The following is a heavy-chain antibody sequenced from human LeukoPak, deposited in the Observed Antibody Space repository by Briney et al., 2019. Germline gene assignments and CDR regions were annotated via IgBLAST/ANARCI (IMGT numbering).Heavy chain of an antibody. D-gene: IGHD3-22*01. CDR3: ARQTYYYDSSGYP. V-gene: IGHV4-39*01. J-gene: IGHJ4*02. Sequence: SETLPLTCTVSGGSISSNSYYWGWIRQPPGKGLEWIGSIYYSGSTYYNPSLKSRVTISVDTSKNQFSLKLSSVTAADTAVYYCARQTYYYDSSGYPWGQGTLVTVSS. CDR2: IYYSGST. CDR1: GGSISSNSYY.